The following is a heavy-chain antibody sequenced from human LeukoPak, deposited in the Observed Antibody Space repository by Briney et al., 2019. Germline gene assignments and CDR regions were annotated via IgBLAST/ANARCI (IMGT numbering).Heavy chain of an antibody. Sequence: SETLSLTCGVSGGSITSTNYWTWVRQPPGKGLEWIGEVNLQGSTNYNPSLMGRVAISVDMSENHISLQLTSVTAADTAVYYCAREGGPYRPLDYLGQGTLVTVSS. CDR2: VNLQGST. V-gene: IGHV4-4*02. CDR3: AREGGPYRPLDY. J-gene: IGHJ4*02. CDR1: GGSITSTNY.